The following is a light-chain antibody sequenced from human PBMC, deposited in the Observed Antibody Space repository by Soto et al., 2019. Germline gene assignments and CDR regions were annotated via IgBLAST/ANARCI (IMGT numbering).Light chain of an antibody. CDR1: PRVSSGY. CDR3: QQYGSSPPYT. V-gene: IGKV3-20*01. Sequence: EIVLTQSPGPLSLSPGERVTLSCRASPRVSSGYLAWYQQKPGQAPRLLIYGASSRATDIPDRFSGSGSGTDFTLTISRLEPEDFAVYYCQQYGSSPPYTFGQGPKLEIK. J-gene: IGKJ2*01. CDR2: GAS.